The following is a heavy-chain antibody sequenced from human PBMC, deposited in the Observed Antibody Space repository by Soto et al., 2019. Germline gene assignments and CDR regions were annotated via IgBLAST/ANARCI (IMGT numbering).Heavy chain of an antibody. CDR2: IYPGDSDI. D-gene: IGHD6-13*01. J-gene: IGHJ5*02. CDR1: GYSFTTYW. CDR3: ARQEYYSSWYSGWFDP. Sequence: GESLKISCKGSGYSFTTYWIAWVRQMPGKGLEWMAIIYPGDSDIRYSPSFQGQVTISADKSFSTVYLQWSSLKASDTAMYYCARQEYYSSWYSGWFDPWGQGTLVTVSS. V-gene: IGHV5-51*01.